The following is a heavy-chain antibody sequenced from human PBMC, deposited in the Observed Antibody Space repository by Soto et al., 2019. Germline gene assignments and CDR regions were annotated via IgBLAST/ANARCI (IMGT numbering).Heavy chain of an antibody. CDR2: VSFDGYDK. D-gene: IGHD3-16*01. Sequence: QVQLVESGGGVVQPGRSLRLSCAASGFTFSSYGINWVRQAPGKGLEWVAVVSFDGYDKYYADSVKGRFTVSRDNSKNPLYLQMSSLRTEDTAVYYCAKDRGGGELHHFDVWGQGTMVTVSS. V-gene: IGHV3-30*18. J-gene: IGHJ3*01. CDR3: AKDRGGGELHHFDV. CDR1: GFTFSSYG.